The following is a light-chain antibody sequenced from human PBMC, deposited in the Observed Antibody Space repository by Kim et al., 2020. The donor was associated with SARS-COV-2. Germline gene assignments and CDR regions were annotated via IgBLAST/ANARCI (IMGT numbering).Light chain of an antibody. CDR2: GAS. CDR1: RGISTY. Sequence: SASVGDRVTITCRASRGISTYLAWFQQKPGKAPRSLIYGASNLHSGVPSKFSGSGSGTDFTLIISSLQPEDFATYYCQQYNNYPYTFGQGTMLEIK. CDR3: QQYNNYPYT. V-gene: IGKV1-16*02. J-gene: IGKJ2*01.